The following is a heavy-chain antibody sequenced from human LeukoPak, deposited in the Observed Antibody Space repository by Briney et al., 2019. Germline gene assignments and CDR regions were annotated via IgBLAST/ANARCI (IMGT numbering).Heavy chain of an antibody. CDR3: AKGAHDYGDYWSPELDY. CDR2: IRYDGSNK. CDR1: GFTFSSYG. D-gene: IGHD4-17*01. Sequence: GGSLRLSCAASGFTFSSYGMHWVRQAPGKGLERVAFIRYDGSNKYYADSVKGRFTISRDNSKDTLYLQMNSLRAEDTAVYYCAKGAHDYGDYWSPELDYWGQGTLVTVSS. V-gene: IGHV3-30*02. J-gene: IGHJ4*02.